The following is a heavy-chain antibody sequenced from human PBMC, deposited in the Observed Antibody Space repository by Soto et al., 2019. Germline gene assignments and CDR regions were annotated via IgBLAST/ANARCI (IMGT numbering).Heavy chain of an antibody. CDR3: ARDRPDIASLRYLDAFDI. J-gene: IGHJ3*02. CDR1: GYTFADYI. CDR2: INAANGNT. D-gene: IGHD3-9*01. Sequence: QAQLVQSGAEVRKPGASIKVSCGTSGYTFADYILHWVRLAPGQWLEWMGWINAANGNTRYSKKLQGRLTITRDTSAGTAYMELTSLTPEDSAVYYCARDRPDIASLRYLDAFDIWGQGTMVPVSS. V-gene: IGHV1-3*01.